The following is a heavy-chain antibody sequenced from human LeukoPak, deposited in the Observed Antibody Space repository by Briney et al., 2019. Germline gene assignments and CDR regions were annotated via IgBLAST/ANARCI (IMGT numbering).Heavy chain of an antibody. Sequence: SETLSLTCTVSGGSISSGGYYWSWIRQHPGKGLEWIGYIYYSGSTYYNPSLKSRVTISVDTSKNQFSLKLSSVTAADTAVYYCAREGEVGAIFDYWGQGTLVTVSS. V-gene: IGHV4-31*03. D-gene: IGHD1-26*01. CDR3: AREGEVGAIFDY. CDR2: IYYSGST. CDR1: GGSISSGGYY. J-gene: IGHJ4*02.